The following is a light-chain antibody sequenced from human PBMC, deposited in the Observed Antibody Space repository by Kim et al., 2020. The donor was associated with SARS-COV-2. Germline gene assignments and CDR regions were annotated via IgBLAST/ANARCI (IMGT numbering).Light chain of an antibody. CDR2: KAS. V-gene: IGKV1-5*03. J-gene: IGKJ1*01. CDR1: QSISSW. CDR3: QQYKSYWT. Sequence: SASVGDRVTITCRASQSISSWLAWYQQKPEKAPKLLIYKASSLESGVPSRFSGSGSGTEFALTISSLQPDDFATYYCQQYKSYWTFGQGTKVDIK.